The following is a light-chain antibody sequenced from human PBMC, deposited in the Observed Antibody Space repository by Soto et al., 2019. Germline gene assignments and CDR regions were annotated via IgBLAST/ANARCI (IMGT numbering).Light chain of an antibody. Sequence: NVLTQSPGTLSLSPGERATLSCRASQSVSSSYLAWYQQKPCQAPRLPIYGASNRATGIPARFSGSGSWTDFTLTISSLEPEHFAVYYCQQRSDWPPEITFGQGTRLRL. J-gene: IGKJ5*01. CDR3: QQRSDWPPEIT. V-gene: IGKV3D-20*02. CDR2: GAS. CDR1: QSVSSSY.